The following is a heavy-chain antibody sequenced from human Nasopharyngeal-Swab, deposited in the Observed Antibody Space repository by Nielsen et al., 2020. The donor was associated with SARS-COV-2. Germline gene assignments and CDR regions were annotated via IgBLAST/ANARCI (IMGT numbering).Heavy chain of an antibody. Sequence: GGSLRLSCAASGFTFSRFGMGWVRQAPGKGLEWVSAISASGVTTYYADSVKGRFTISRDNSKNTLYLQMNSLRAEDTAVYYCAKDLGIAARPDGIDYWGQGTLVTVSS. CDR3: AKDLGIAARPDGIDY. CDR1: GFTFSRFG. D-gene: IGHD6-6*01. CDR2: ISASGVTT. V-gene: IGHV3-23*01. J-gene: IGHJ4*02.